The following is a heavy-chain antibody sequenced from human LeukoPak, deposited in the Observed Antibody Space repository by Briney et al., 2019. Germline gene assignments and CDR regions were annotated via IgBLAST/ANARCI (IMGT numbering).Heavy chain of an antibody. Sequence: PSETLFLTCAVSGGSISSGGYSWSWIRQPPGKGLEWIGYIYHSGSTYYNPSLKSRVTISVDRSKNQFSLKLSSVTAADTAVYYCARDRRPYDSSGYYQDYWGQGTLVTVSS. V-gene: IGHV4-30-2*01. CDR2: IYHSGST. J-gene: IGHJ4*02. CDR1: GGSISSGGYS. D-gene: IGHD3-22*01. CDR3: ARDRRPYDSSGYYQDY.